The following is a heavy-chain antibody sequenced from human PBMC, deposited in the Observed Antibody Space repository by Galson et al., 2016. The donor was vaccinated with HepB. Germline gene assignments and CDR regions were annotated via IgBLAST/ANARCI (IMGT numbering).Heavy chain of an antibody. Sequence: SETLSLTCTVSGGSITTFYWSWIRQPPGRGLEWIGYIFHTGSPNYSPSLKSRVTISTDTSRNQFSLRLSSVTAADTAVDSCARIKLEDMATRTGFGLDDWGQGTSVTVSS. V-gene: IGHV4-59*13. J-gene: IGHJ6*02. CDR2: IFHTGSP. CDR1: GGSITTFY. CDR3: ARIKLEDMATRTGFGLDD. D-gene: IGHD5-24*01.